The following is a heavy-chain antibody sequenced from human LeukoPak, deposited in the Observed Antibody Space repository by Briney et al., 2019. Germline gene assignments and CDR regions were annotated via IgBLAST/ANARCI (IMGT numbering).Heavy chain of an antibody. D-gene: IGHD1-20*01. CDR3: ARIGYKWMDYRRSIDV. CDR2: IIPIFGTT. CDR1: GGIFSSYG. V-gene: IGHV1-69*06. J-gene: IGHJ6*03. Sequence: SVKVSCQASGGIFSSYGINWVRQAPGQGLEWMGGIIPIFGTTSYAQKFQGRVTITADKSTSTAYMELSSLRSEDTAVYYCARIGYKWMDYRRSIDVCGKGTTVTASS.